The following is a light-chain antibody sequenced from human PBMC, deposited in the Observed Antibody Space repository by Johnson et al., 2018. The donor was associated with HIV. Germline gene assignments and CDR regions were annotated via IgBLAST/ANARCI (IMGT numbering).Light chain of an antibody. Sequence: QSVLTQPPSVSAAPGQKVTISCSGSSSNIGNNYVSWYQQLPGTAPKLLIYRNNQRPSGVPDRFSGSKSGTSASLAISGLQAEDAADYYCAAWDDSLNGSYVFGTGTKVTVL. CDR1: SSNIGNNY. CDR3: AAWDDSLNGSYV. J-gene: IGLJ1*01. V-gene: IGLV1-47*01. CDR2: RNN.